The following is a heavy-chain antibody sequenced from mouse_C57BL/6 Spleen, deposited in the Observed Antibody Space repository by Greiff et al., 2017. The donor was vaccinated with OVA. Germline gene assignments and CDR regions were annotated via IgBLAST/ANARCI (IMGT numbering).Heavy chain of an antibody. CDR3: ARNFGVPYYFDY. CDR1: GYTFTSYW. Sequence: QVQLQQPGAELVMPGASVTLSCKASGYTFTSYWMHWVKQRPGQGLEWIGELDPSDSSTNYNPKFKGKSTLTVDKASSTAYMQLSSLTSEDSAVYYCARNFGVPYYFDYWGQGTTLTVSS. J-gene: IGHJ2*01. CDR2: LDPSDSST. V-gene: IGHV1-69*01.